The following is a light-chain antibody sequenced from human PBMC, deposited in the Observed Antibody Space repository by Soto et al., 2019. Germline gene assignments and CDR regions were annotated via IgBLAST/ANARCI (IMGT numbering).Light chain of an antibody. CDR2: SDN. CDR3: AAWDDSLNGVV. Sequence: QSVLTQPPSASGTPGQRVTISCSGSSSNIGSNTVNWYQQLPGTAPKLLIYSDNQWPSGVPDRFSVSKSGTSVSLAISGLQSDDEADYYCAAWDDSLNGVVFGGGTKLTVL. CDR1: SSNIGSNT. J-gene: IGLJ2*01. V-gene: IGLV1-44*01.